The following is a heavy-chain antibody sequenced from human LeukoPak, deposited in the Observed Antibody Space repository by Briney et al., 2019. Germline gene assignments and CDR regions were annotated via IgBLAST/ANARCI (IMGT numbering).Heavy chain of an antibody. D-gene: IGHD1-1*01. V-gene: IGHV3-66*02. CDR3: AGRRANTCNSCFVY. Sequence: SNDRGDTYYADSVKGRFTVSRDTSKNTLYLQLNNLGAEDTAVYYCAGRRANTCNSCFVYWGQGTLVTVSS. CDR2: SNDRGDT. J-gene: IGHJ4*02.